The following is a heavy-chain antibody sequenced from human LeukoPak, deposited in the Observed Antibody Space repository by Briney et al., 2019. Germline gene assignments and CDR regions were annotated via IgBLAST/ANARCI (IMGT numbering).Heavy chain of an antibody. J-gene: IGHJ4*02. CDR1: GDSISSGDYY. CDR2: ISSSGST. Sequence: PSETLSLTCTVSGDSISSGDYYWSWIRQPAGKGLEWIGRISSSGSTNYNPSPKSRVTISVDTSKNQFSLKLSSVTAADTAVYYCATKGMVRGVIITRFYFDYWGQGTLVTVSS. D-gene: IGHD3-10*01. CDR3: ATKGMVRGVIITRFYFDY. V-gene: IGHV4-61*02.